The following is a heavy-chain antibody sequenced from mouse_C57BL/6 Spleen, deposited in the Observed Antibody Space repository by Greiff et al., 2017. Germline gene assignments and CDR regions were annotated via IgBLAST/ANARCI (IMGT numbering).Heavy chain of an antibody. Sequence: QVQLKQPGAELVKPGASVKMSCKASGYTFTSYWITWVKQRPGQGLEWIGDIYPGSGSTNYNEKFKSKATLTVDTSSSTAYMQLSSLTSEDSAVYYCAREHYDGYYVAYFDYWGQGTTLTVSS. CDR2: IYPGSGST. CDR1: GYTFTSYW. J-gene: IGHJ2*01. CDR3: AREHYDGYYVAYFDY. V-gene: IGHV1-55*01. D-gene: IGHD2-3*01.